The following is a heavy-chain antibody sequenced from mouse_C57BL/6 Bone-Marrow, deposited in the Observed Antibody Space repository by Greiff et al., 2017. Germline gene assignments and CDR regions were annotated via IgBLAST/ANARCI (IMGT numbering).Heavy chain of an antibody. Sequence: EVKLMESGGGLVQPGESLKLSCESTEYEFPSHDMSWVRQTPEKRLELVAAFNSDGGSNYYPDTMERRFIISSDNTKNNLYLQKSSLRSEDTALYYCERQTFDYWGQGTTLTVSS. V-gene: IGHV5-2*01. CDR2: FNSDGGSN. J-gene: IGHJ2*01. CDR1: EYEFPSHD. CDR3: ERQTFDY.